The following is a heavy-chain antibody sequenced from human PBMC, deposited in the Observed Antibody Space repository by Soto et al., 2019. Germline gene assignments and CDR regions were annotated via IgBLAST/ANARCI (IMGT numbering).Heavy chain of an antibody. J-gene: IGHJ3*02. CDR3: ARSGRQWLVDAFDI. D-gene: IGHD6-19*01. V-gene: IGHV4-59*08. CDR2: IYYSGST. CDR1: DGTISSYD. Sequence: SETLSLTCTVVDGTISSYDWIWVRQNPGKGLEWIGYIYYSGSTNYTPSLKSRVTMSVDTSKNQFSLKLSSVTAADTAVYYCARSGRQWLVDAFDIWGQGTMVTVSS.